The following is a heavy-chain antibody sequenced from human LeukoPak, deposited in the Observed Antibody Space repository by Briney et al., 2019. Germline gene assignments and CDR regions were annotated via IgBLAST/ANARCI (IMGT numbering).Heavy chain of an antibody. Sequence: PGGSLRLSCAASGFTFDDYAMHWVRQAPGKGLEWVSGISWNSGSIGYADSVKGRFTISRDNAKNSLHLQMNSLRAEDTALYYCAKANYDSSGYYSSWGQGTLVTVSS. D-gene: IGHD3-22*01. J-gene: IGHJ5*02. CDR2: ISWNSGSI. CDR3: AKANYDSSGYYSS. V-gene: IGHV3-9*01. CDR1: GFTFDDYA.